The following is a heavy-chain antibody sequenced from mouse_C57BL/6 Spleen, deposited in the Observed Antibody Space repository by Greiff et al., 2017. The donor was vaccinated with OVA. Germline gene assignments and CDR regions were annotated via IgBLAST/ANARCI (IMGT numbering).Heavy chain of an antibody. D-gene: IGHD2-10*01. CDR3: ARGAAYYHYFDY. J-gene: IGHJ2*01. V-gene: IGHV3-1*01. CDR2: ISYSGST. Sequence: VQLKQSGPGMVKPSQSLPLTCTVTGYSITSGYDWHWIRHFPGNKLEWMGYISYSGSTNYNPSLKSRISITHDTSKNHFFLKLNSVTTEDTATYYCARGAAYYHYFDYWGQGTTLTVSS. CDR1: GYSITSGYD.